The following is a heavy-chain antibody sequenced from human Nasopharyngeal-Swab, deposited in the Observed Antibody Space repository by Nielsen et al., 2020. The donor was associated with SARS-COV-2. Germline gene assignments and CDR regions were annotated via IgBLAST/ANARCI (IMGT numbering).Heavy chain of an antibody. V-gene: IGHV1-2*06. D-gene: IGHD1-1*01. J-gene: IGHJ4*02. CDR1: GYTFTGYY. Sequence: ASVKVSCKASGYTFTGYYMHWVRQAPGQGLEWMGRINPSSGGTNYAQKFQGRVTMTRDTSISTAYMELSRLRSDDTAVYYCARGLFAGWSDYWGQGTLVTVSS. CDR2: INPSSGGT. CDR3: ARGLFAGWSDY.